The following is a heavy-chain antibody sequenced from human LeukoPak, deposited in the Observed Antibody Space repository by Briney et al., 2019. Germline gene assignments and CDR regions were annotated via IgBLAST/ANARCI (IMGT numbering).Heavy chain of an antibody. V-gene: IGHV4-30-2*01. CDR2: IYHSGST. CDR3: ARDRSGTRAFDI. CDR1: GGSISSGGYY. Sequence: SETLSLTCTVSGGSISSGGYYWSWIRQPPGKGLEWIGYIYHSGSTYYNPSLKSRVTISVDRSKNQFSLKLSSVTAADTAVYYCARDRSGTRAFDIWGQGTMVTVSS. D-gene: IGHD1-14*01. J-gene: IGHJ3*02.